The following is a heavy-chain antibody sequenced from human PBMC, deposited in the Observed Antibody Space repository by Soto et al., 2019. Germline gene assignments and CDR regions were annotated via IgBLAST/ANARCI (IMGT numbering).Heavy chain of an antibody. J-gene: IGHJ6*02. V-gene: IGHV5-51*01. CDR3: ARLRQGGAVAGTYHYGMDV. CDR1: GYSFTSYW. Sequence: GESLKISCKGSGYSFTSYWIGWVRQMPGKGLEWMGIIYPGDSDTRYSPSFQGQVTISADKSISTAYLQWSSLKASDTAMYYCARLRQGGAVAGTYHYGMDVWGQGTTVNVSS. D-gene: IGHD6-19*01. CDR2: IYPGDSDT.